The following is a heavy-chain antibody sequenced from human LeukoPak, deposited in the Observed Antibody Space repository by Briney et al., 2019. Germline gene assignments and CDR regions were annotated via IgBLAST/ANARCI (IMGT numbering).Heavy chain of an antibody. D-gene: IGHD3-22*01. CDR1: GYTFTSYG. Sequence: ASVKVSCKASGYTFTSYGISWVRQASGQGLEWMGWISAYNGNTNYAQKLQGRVTMTTDTSTSTAYMELRSLRSDDTAVYYCARVPPYDSSGYRFDYWGQGTLVTVSS. J-gene: IGHJ4*02. CDR3: ARVPPYDSSGYRFDY. CDR2: ISAYNGNT. V-gene: IGHV1-18*01.